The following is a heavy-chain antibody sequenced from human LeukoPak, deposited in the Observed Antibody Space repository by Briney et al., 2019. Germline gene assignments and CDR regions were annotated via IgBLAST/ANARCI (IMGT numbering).Heavy chain of an antibody. CDR2: IYYSGNT. Sequence: SETLSLTCTVSGGSIINSGYYWGWIRQPPGKGLEWIGSIYYSGNTYYNPSLKSRVTMSVDTSKNQFSLKLSSVTAAATAVYYCARGNRGVIRSWFDPWGQGTLVTVSS. D-gene: IGHD3-10*01. CDR3: ARGNRGVIRSWFDP. CDR1: GGSIINSGYY. V-gene: IGHV4-39*07. J-gene: IGHJ5*02.